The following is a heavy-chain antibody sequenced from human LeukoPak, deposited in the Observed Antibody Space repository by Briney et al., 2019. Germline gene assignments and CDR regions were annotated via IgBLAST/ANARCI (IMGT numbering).Heavy chain of an antibody. CDR3: ARDYMGRLQSV. Sequence: PGGSLRLSCAASGFTFSSYAMHWVRQAPGKGLEWVAVISYDGSNKYYADSVKGRFTISRDNSKNTLYLQMNSLRAEDTAVYYCARDYMGRLQSVWGQGTTVTVSS. J-gene: IGHJ6*02. CDR2: ISYDGSNK. D-gene: IGHD4-11*01. V-gene: IGHV3-30-3*01. CDR1: GFTFSSYA.